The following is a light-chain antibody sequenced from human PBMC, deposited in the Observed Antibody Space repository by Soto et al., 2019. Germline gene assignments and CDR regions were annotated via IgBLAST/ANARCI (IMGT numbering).Light chain of an antibody. V-gene: IGKV3D-20*02. CDR1: QSVCSSY. J-gene: IGKJ1*01. CDR3: QQATNWPPRTPPRT. Sequence: EIVMTQSPATLSVSPGERATLSCRASQSVCSSYLDCYQQKPGQAPRLLIYGASNRATGIPDRFSGSESGTDFTLTISGLEPEDFAIYYCQQATNWPPRTPPRTFGQGTKVDIK. CDR2: GAS.